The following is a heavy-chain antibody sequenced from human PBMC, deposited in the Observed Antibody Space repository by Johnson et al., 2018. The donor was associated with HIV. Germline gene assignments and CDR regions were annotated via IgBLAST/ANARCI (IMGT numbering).Heavy chain of an antibody. J-gene: IGHJ3*02. CDR3: ARGAYYYDSSGGNDAFDI. V-gene: IGHV3-20*04. D-gene: IGHD3-22*01. CDR1: GFTFDDYG. Sequence: VQLVESGGGVVQPGTSLRLSCAASGFTFDDYGMSWVRQAPGKGLEWVSGINWNGGTTGYADSVKGRFTISRDNAKNSLYLQMNSLRAEDTALYYCARGAYYYDSSGGNDAFDIWGRGTMVTVSS. CDR2: INWNGGTT.